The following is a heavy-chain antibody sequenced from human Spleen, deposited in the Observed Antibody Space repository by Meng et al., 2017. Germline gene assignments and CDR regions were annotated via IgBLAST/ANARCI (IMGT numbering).Heavy chain of an antibody. Sequence: QVQLQQWGAGLLKPSETLSLTCVVSGGSFSDYYWSWIRQPPGKGLEWIGYIYYSGTTKHNPSLKSRVTISVDTSKNQFSLALSSVTAADSAVYYCARGPTTMAHDFDYWGQGTLVTVSS. J-gene: IGHJ4*02. V-gene: IGHV4-34*11. CDR2: IYYSGTT. CDR1: GGSFSDYY. D-gene: IGHD4-11*01. CDR3: ARGPTTMAHDFDY.